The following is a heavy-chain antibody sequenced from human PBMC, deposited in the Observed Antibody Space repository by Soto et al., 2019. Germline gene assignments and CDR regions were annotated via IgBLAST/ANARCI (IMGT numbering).Heavy chain of an antibody. V-gene: IGHV1-69*13. J-gene: IGHJ6*02. CDR2: IIPIFGTA. CDR3: ARAQGYTRSYYYGMDV. Sequence: GPSVKVSCKASGGTFSSYAISWVRQAPGQGLEWMGGIIPIFGTANYAQKFQGRVTITADESTSTAYMELSSLRSEDTAVYYCARAQGYTRSYYYGMDVWGQGTTVTVSS. D-gene: IGHD3-16*02. CDR1: GGTFSSYA.